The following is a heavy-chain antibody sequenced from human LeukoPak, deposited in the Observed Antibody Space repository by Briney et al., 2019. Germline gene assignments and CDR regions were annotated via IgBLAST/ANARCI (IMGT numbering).Heavy chain of an antibody. J-gene: IGHJ4*02. CDR1: GFTFSIYS. Sequence: PGGSLRLSCAASGFTFSIYSINWVRQAPGKGLEWVSFITGNSNYIYYADSVKGRLTISRDNAKNSLYLQMNSLRVEDTALYYCARGSPWPGYCNNGVCSIFPNLDYWGQGILVTVS. CDR3: ARGSPWPGYCNNGVCSIFPNLDY. CDR2: ITGNSNYI. D-gene: IGHD2-8*01. V-gene: IGHV3-21*04.